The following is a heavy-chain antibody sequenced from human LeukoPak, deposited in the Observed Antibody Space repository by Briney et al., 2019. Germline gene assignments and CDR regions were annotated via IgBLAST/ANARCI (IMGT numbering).Heavy chain of an antibody. D-gene: IGHD6-19*01. CDR2: IYSSGST. J-gene: IGHJ4*02. CDR1: GGSISSYY. V-gene: IGHV4-59*08. CDR3: ARQGYSSGWYYFDY. Sequence: SETLSLTCTVSGGSISSYYWSWIRQPPGKGLEWIGYIYSSGSTNYNPSLSSRVTLSVDTSKNQFSLKLGSVTAADTAVYYCARQGYSSGWYYFDYWGQGTLVTVSS.